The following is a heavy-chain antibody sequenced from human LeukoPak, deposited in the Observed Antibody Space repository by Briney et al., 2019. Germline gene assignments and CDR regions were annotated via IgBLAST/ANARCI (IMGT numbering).Heavy chain of an antibody. CDR2: IYSGGST. CDR1: GFTVSSNC. V-gene: IGHV3-53*01. Sequence: GGSLRLSCAASGFTVSSNCMSWVRQAPGKGLEWVSVIYSGGSTYYADSVKGRFTISRDNSKNTLYLQMNSLRAEDTAVYYCARARRGTFARYYFDYWGQGTLVTVSS. D-gene: IGHD3-16*01. CDR3: ARARRGTFARYYFDY. J-gene: IGHJ4*02.